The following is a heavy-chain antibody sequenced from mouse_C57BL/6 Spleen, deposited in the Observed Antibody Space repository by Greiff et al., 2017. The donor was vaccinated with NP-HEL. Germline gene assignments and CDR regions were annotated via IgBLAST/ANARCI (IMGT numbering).Heavy chain of an antibody. D-gene: IGHD2-4*01. CDR2: ISNGGGST. CDR3: VRGYYDYDGYFDV. CDR1: GFTFSDYY. Sequence: EVHLVESGGGLVQPGGSLKLSCAASGFTFSDYYMYWVRQTPEKRLEWVAYISNGGGSTYYPDTVKGRFTISRDNAKNTLYLQMSRLKSEDTAMYYCVRGYYDYDGYFDVWGTGTTVTVSS. V-gene: IGHV5-12*01. J-gene: IGHJ1*03.